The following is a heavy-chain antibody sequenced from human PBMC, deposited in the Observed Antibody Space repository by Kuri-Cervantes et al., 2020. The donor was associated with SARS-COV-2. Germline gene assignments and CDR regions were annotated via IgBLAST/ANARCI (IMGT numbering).Heavy chain of an antibody. V-gene: IGHV4-39*07. D-gene: IGHD3-3*01. CDR2: IYYRGST. CDR3: ARDVTIFGVVIKGVLDY. J-gene: IGHJ4*02. Sequence: SETLSLTCSVSGGPISSSSYYWGWIRQPPGKGLEWIGSIYYRGSTYYTPSLKSRVTMSVDTSKNQFSLKLSSVTAADTAVYYCARDVTIFGVVIKGVLDYWGQGTLVTVSS. CDR1: GGPISSSSYY.